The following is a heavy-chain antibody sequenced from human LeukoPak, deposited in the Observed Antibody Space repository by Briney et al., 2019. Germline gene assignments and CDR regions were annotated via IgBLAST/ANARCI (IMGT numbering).Heavy chain of an antibody. Sequence: RSGGSLRLSCAASGFTFSSYAMSWVRQAPGKGLEWVSAISGSGGSTYYADSVKGRFTISRDNSKNTLYLQMNSLRAEDTAVYYCANPSLGYCSGGSCYSRPYFDYWGQGTLVTVSS. D-gene: IGHD2-15*01. CDR1: GFTFSSYA. V-gene: IGHV3-23*01. CDR3: ANPSLGYCSGGSCYSRPYFDY. J-gene: IGHJ4*02. CDR2: ISGSGGST.